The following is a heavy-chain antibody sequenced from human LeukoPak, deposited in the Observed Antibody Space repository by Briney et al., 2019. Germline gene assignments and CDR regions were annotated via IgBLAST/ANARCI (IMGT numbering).Heavy chain of an antibody. V-gene: IGHV3-7*01. CDR3: ARAQDIVLIASANPMHYYYYMDV. CDR1: GFRFSSYW. J-gene: IGHJ6*03. CDR2: IKQEGSEK. D-gene: IGHD2-8*01. Sequence: GGSLRLSCAASGFRFSSYWMTWVRQALGKGLEWVANIKQEGSEKYYVDSVKGRFTISRDNAKNSLYLQMNSLRAEDTAVYYCARAQDIVLIASANPMHYYYYMDVWGKGTTVTVSS.